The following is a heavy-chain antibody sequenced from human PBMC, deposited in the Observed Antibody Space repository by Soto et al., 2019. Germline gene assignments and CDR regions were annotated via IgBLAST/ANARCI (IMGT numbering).Heavy chain of an antibody. D-gene: IGHD4-17*01. J-gene: IGHJ6*03. CDR3: AKNYGVRNYYYMAV. CDR1: GFTFSSYA. V-gene: IGHV3-23*01. CDR2: ISGSGDGT. Sequence: PGGSLRLSCAASGFTFSSYAMSWVRQAPGKGLEWVSAISGSGDGTNYADSVKGRFTISRDNSKNTLYLQMNTLRAEDTAVYYCAKNYGVRNYYYMAVGGKGTTVTVSS.